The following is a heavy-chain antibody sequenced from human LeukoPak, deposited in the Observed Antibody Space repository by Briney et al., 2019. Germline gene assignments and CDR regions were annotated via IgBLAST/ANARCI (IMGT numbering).Heavy chain of an antibody. Sequence: SGTLSLTCAVSGGSISSSHWWSWVRQPPGKGLEWIGEIYHSGSTNYNPSLKSRVTMSVDKSKNQFSLKLSSVTAADTAVYYCARGEFDGGVYFDYWGQGTLVTASS. CDR2: IYHSGST. D-gene: IGHD3-16*01. CDR1: GGSISSSHW. J-gene: IGHJ4*02. CDR3: ARGEFDGGVYFDY. V-gene: IGHV4-4*02.